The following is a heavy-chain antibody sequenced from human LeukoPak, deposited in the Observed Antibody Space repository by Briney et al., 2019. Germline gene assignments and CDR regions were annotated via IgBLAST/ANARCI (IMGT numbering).Heavy chain of an antibody. Sequence: SQTLSLTCTVSGGSISSGDYYWSWIRQPPGKGLEWIGYIYYSGSTNYNPSLKSRVTISVDTSKNQFSLKLSSVTAADTAVYYCAREGYYDSSASGAFDIWGQGTMVTVSS. V-gene: IGHV4-61*08. J-gene: IGHJ3*02. CDR2: IYYSGST. D-gene: IGHD3-22*01. CDR1: GGSISSGDYY. CDR3: AREGYYDSSASGAFDI.